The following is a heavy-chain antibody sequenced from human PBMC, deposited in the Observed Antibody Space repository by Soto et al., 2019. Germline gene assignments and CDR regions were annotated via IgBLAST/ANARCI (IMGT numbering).Heavy chain of an antibody. CDR2: ISGSGGST. CDR3: AKLRSRLITRHAGEDNYYFDY. J-gene: IGHJ4*02. CDR1: GFTFSSYA. V-gene: IGHV3-23*01. D-gene: IGHD3-10*01. Sequence: SLRLSCAASGFTFSSYAMSWVRQAPGKGLEWVSAISGSGGSTYYADSVKGRFTISRDNSKNTLYLQMNSLRAEDTAVYYCAKLRSRLITRHAGEDNYYFDYWGQG.